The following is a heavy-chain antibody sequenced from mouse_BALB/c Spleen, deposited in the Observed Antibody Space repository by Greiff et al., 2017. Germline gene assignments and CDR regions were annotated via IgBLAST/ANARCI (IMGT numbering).Heavy chain of an antibody. CDR3: ARKDYGNSLYAMDY. CDR1: GYSITSDYA. V-gene: IGHV3-2*02. D-gene: IGHD2-1*01. J-gene: IGHJ4*01. CDR2: ISYSGST. Sequence: EVQLQESGPGLVKPSQSLSLTCTVTGYSITSDYAWNWIRQFPGNKLEWMGYISYSGSTSYNPSLKSRISITRDTSKNQFFLQLNSVTTEDTATYYCARKDYGNSLYAMDYWGQGTSVTVSA.